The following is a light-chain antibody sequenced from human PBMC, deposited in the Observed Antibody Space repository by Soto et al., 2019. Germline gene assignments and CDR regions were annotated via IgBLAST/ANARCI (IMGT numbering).Light chain of an antibody. V-gene: IGKV3-20*01. CDR3: QHFGSSLRT. CDR2: GAS. CDR1: QNISNY. J-gene: IGKJ5*01. Sequence: IVLIQSPATLSVSPGERATLSCRASQNISNYLIWYQQKPGQAPRRLIFGASIRAAGIPDRFSGSGSGTDFTLTINSLEPEDFAVYYCQHFGSSLRTFGQGTRLEIK.